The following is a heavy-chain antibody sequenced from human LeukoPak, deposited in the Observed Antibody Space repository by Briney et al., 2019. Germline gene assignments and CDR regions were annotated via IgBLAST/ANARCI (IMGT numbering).Heavy chain of an antibody. CDR1: GGSISSSSYY. CDR2: IYYSGST. V-gene: IGHV4-39*07. D-gene: IGHD4-23*01. Sequence: SETLSLTCTVSGGSISSSSYYWGWIRQPPGKGLEWIGSIYYSGSTYYNPSLKSRVTISVDTSKSQFSLKLSSVTAADTAVYYCARINYGGNSKPSYFDYWGQGTLVTVSS. J-gene: IGHJ4*02. CDR3: ARINYGGNSKPSYFDY.